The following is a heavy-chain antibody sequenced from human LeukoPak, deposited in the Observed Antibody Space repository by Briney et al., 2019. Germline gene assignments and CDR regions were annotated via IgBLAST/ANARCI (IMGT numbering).Heavy chain of an antibody. CDR1: GFTFSSYA. V-gene: IGHV3-23*01. CDR3: AKRDYDILTGYLGMDV. CDR2: ISGSGGST. D-gene: IGHD3-9*01. Sequence: GGSLRLSCAASGFTFSSYAMSWVRQAPGKGLEWVSAISGSGGSTYYADSVKGRFTISRDNSKNTLYLQMNSLRAEDTAVYYCAKRDYDILTGYLGMDVWGKGTTVTISS. J-gene: IGHJ6*04.